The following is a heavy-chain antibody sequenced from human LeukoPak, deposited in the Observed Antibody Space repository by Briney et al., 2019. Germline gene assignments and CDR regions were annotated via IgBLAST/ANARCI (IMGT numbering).Heavy chain of an antibody. Sequence: SETLSLTCAVYGESFSGYYWSWIRQPPGRGLEWIGEINQSGRTNFKPSLNSRVTIQADTSKNQFSLKLSSVTAADTAVYYCARGRDSGSGSLTLDYWGQGTLVTVSS. V-gene: IGHV4-34*01. CDR2: INQSGRT. J-gene: IGHJ4*02. CDR1: GESFSGYY. CDR3: ARGRDSGSGSLTLDY. D-gene: IGHD3-10*01.